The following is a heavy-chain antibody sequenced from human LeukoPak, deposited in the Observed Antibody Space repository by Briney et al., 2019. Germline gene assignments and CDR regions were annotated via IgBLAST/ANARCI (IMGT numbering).Heavy chain of an antibody. J-gene: IGHJ5*02. CDR3: ARAQPSGVGNWFDP. CDR2: TYYRSKWYN. CDR1: GDSVSSNSAA. D-gene: IGHD1-14*01. Sequence: SQTLSLTCAISGDSVSSNSAAWNWIRQSPSRGLEWLGRTYYRSKWYNDYAVSVKNRIPTKSDTSKNQFSLKLNSVTPEDTAVYYCARAQPSGVGNWFDPWGQGTLVTVSS. V-gene: IGHV6-1*01.